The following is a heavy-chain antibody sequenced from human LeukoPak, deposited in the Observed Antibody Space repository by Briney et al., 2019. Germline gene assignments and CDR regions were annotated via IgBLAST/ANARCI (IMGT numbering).Heavy chain of an antibody. D-gene: IGHD6-13*01. CDR1: VGTFSSYA. J-gene: IGHJ4*02. CDR3: ARRPIAAAGRIQLSY. V-gene: IGHV1-69*13. CDR2: IIPIFGTA. Sequence: GASVKVSCKASVGTFSSYAISWVRQAPGQGLEWMGGIIPIFGTANYAQKFQGRVTITADESTSTAYMELSSLRSEDTAVYYCARRPIAAAGRIQLSYWGQGTLVTVSS.